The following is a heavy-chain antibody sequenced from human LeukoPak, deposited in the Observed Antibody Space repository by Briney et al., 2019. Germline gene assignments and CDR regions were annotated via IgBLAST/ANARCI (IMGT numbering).Heavy chain of an antibody. CDR3: ATPLLRIEGVY. CDR1: GYTLTELS. V-gene: IGHV1-24*01. Sequence: ASVTVSFKVSGYTLTELSMHWVRQAPGKGVGGVGTFDPEDGETIYARKFQGRVTMTEDTSTDTAYMELSSLRSEDTAVYYCATPLLRIEGVYWGQGTLVTVSS. J-gene: IGHJ4*02. CDR2: FDPEDGET. D-gene: IGHD2-15*01.